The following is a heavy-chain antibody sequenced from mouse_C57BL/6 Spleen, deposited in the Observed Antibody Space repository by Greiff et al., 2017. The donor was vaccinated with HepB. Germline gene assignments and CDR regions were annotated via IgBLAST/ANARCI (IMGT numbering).Heavy chain of an antibody. CDR3: TTWGPGYFDV. V-gene: IGHV14-4*01. CDR2: IDPENGDT. CDR1: GFNIKDDY. J-gene: IGHJ1*03. Sequence: EVQLQQSGAELVRPGASVKLSCTASGFNIKDDYMHWVKQRPEQGLEWIGWIDPENGDTEYASKFQGKATITADTSSNTAHLQLSSLTSEDTAVYYCTTWGPGYFDVWGTGTTVTVSS.